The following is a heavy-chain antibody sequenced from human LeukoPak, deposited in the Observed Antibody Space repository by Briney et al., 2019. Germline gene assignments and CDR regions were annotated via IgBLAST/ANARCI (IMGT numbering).Heavy chain of an antibody. CDR3: ARGLDLRFLEWLVAFDI. V-gene: IGHV1-69*02. CDR2: IIPILGIA. J-gene: IGHJ3*02. CDR1: GGTFSSYT. D-gene: IGHD3-3*01. Sequence: SVKVSCKASGGTFSSYTISWVRQAPGQGLEWMGRIIPILGIANYAQKFQGRVTITADKSTSTAYMELSSLRSEDTAVYYCARGLDLRFLEWLVAFDIWGRGTMVTVSS.